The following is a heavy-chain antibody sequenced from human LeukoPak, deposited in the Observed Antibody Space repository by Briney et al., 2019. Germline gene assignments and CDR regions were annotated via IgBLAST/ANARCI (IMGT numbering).Heavy chain of an antibody. Sequence: ASVKVSCKASCYTFNKYGITWVRQAPGQRLQWMGRISAYNGYTYYAQSLQDRVTMTTDTSTSTAYMELRSLRSDDTAVYYCARLGPQKWLQLNSLDYWGQGTLVTVSS. CDR2: ISAYNGYT. V-gene: IGHV1-18*01. J-gene: IGHJ4*02. CDR1: CYTFNKYG. D-gene: IGHD5-24*01. CDR3: ARLGPQKWLQLNSLDY.